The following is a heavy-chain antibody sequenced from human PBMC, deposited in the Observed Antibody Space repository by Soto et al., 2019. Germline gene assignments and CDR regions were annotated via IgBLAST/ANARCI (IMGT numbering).Heavy chain of an antibody. V-gene: IGHV5-51*01. CDR3: ARTPPLEPVHFDY. CDR2: IYPGDSDT. D-gene: IGHD2-15*01. J-gene: IGHJ4*02. CDR1: GYSFTSYW. Sequence: PGESLKISCKGSGYSFTSYWIGWVRQMPGKGLEWMGIIYPGDSDTRYSPSFQGRVTMTTDTSTSTAYMELRSLRSDDTAVYYCARTPPLEPVHFDYWGQGTLVTVSS.